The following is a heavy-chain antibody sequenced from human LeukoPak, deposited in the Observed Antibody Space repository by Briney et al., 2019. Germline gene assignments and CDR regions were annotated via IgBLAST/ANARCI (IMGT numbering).Heavy chain of an antibody. CDR1: GFTFSRNW. D-gene: IGHD3-10*01. CDR2: INSDGSST. Sequence: GGSLRLSCAASGFTFSRNWMHWVRQAPGKGLVWVSRINSDGSSTSYADSVKGRFTISRDNAKNTLYLQMNSLRAEDTAVYYCARATWFGASMDVWGKGTTVTISS. J-gene: IGHJ6*03. CDR3: ARATWFGASMDV. V-gene: IGHV3-74*01.